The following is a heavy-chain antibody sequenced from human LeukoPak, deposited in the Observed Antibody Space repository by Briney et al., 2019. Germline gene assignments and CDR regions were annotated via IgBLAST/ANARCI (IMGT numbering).Heavy chain of an antibody. D-gene: IGHD3-22*01. CDR2: IYYTGST. Sequence: SETLSLTSIVPLGSITTFYRSWIRQPPGKRLEWIGYIYYTGSTKYNPSLKSRVTISIETSKNQFSLNLTSVTAADTAVYYCARGRYDRSGYSTSPFDYWGQGTLVTVSS. CDR1: LGSITTFY. V-gene: IGHV4-59*01. J-gene: IGHJ4*02. CDR3: ARGRYDRSGYSTSPFDY.